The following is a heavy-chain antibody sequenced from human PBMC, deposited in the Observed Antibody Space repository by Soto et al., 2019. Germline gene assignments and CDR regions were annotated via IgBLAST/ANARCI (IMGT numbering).Heavy chain of an antibody. D-gene: IGHD5-18*01. CDR3: ARDCQVAMGPGY. Sequence: QVQLVESGGGVVQPGRSLRLSCAASGFTFSSYGMHWVRQAPGKGLEWVAVIWYDGSNKYYADSVKGRFTISRDNSKNTLYLQMNSLRAEDTAVYYCARDCQVAMGPGYWGQGTLVTVSS. V-gene: IGHV3-33*01. J-gene: IGHJ4*02. CDR1: GFTFSSYG. CDR2: IWYDGSNK.